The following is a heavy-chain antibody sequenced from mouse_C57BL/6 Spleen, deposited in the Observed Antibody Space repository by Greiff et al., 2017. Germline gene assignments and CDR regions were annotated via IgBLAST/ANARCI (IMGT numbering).Heavy chain of an antibody. CDR2: IYPRSGNT. V-gene: IGHV1-81*01. Sequence: VKVVESGAELARPGASVKLSCKASGYTFTSYGISWVKQRTGQGLEWIGEIYPRSGNTYYNEKFKGKATLTADKASSTAYMELRSLTSEDSAVYFCAREEDDGYYAAYWGQGTLVTVSA. CDR3: AREEDDGYYAAY. J-gene: IGHJ3*01. CDR1: GYTFTSYG. D-gene: IGHD2-3*01.